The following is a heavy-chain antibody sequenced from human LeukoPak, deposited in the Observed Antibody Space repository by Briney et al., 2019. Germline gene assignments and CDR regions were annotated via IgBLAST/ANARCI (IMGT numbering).Heavy chain of an antibody. Sequence: GGSLRLSCAASGFTFSSYAMHWVRQAPGKGLEWVAVISYDGSNKYYADSVKGRFTISRDNAKNTLYLQLNSLRAEDTAIYYCARSQGPYDYWGQGTLVTVSS. V-gene: IGHV3-30*04. CDR2: ISYDGSNK. CDR3: ARSQGPYDY. CDR1: GFTFSSYA. J-gene: IGHJ4*02.